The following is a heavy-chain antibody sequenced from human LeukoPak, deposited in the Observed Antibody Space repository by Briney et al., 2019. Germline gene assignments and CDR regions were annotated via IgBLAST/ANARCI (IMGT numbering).Heavy chain of an antibody. J-gene: IGHJ4*02. V-gene: IGHV4-30-2*01. D-gene: IGHD2/OR15-2a*01. CDR2: IYHSGST. CDR3: ARAFYRGGFDY. Sequence: SETLSLTCAVSGGSISSGGYSWSWIRQPPGKGLEWIGYIYHSGSTYYNPSLKSRVTISVDRSKNQFSLKLSSVTAADTAVYYCARAFYRGGFDYWGQGTLVTVSS. CDR1: GGSISSGGYS.